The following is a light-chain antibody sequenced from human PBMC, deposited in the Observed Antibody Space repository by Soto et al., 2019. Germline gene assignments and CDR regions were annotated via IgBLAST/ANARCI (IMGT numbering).Light chain of an antibody. J-gene: IGKJ1*01. CDR1: QSVSSN. V-gene: IGKV3-15*01. CDR2: GAS. Sequence: EIVTTQSPATLSLSPGERATLSCRASQSVSSNLAWYQQKPGQAPRPLIYGASTRATGIPARFSGYGSGTEFTLTISSLQSEDFAVYYCQQYNNWPRTFGQGTKVDI. CDR3: QQYNNWPRT.